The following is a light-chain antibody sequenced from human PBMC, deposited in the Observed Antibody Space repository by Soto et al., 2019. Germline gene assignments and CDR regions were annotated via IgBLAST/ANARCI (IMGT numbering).Light chain of an antibody. CDR1: SGHNSYA. V-gene: IGLV4-69*01. Sequence: QAVVTQPPSASASLGASVKLTCTLSSGHNSYAIAWHQQQPEKGPRYLMKLNSDGSHSKGDGIPDRFSGSSSGAERYLTISSLQYEDEADYYCQTWSTDIRVFGGGTKLTVL. CDR3: QTWSTDIRV. J-gene: IGLJ3*02. CDR2: LNSDGSH.